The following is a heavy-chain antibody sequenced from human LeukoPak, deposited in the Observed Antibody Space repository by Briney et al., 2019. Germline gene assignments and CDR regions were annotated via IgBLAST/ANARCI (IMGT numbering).Heavy chain of an antibody. D-gene: IGHD6-6*01. V-gene: IGHV4-59*01. CDR2: IYYSAST. CDR1: GGSISSYY. Sequence: SETLSLTCTVSGGSISSYYWSWIRQPPGKGLEWIGYIYYSASTNYNPSLKSRVTISVDTSKNQFSLKLSSVTAADTAVYYCAREASDDAFDIWGQGTMVTVSS. CDR3: AREASDDAFDI. J-gene: IGHJ3*02.